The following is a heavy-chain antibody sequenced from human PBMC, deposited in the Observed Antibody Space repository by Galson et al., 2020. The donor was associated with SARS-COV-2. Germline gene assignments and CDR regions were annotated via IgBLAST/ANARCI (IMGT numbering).Heavy chain of an antibody. CDR3: ARDGGYYYFDY. CDR1: GFTVNSNY. CDR2: IYTGGGT. J-gene: IGHJ4*02. Sequence: GGSLRLSCAASGFTVNSNYISWVRQAPGKGLAWVSVIYTGGGTYYADSVKGRFTISRDTSKNTLYLQMNSLRADDTALYYCARDGGYYYFDYWGQGTLVTVSS. D-gene: IGHD3-22*01. V-gene: IGHV3-53*01.